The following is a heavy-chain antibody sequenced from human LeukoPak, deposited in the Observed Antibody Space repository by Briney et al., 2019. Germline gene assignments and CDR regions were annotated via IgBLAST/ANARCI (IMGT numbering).Heavy chain of an antibody. J-gene: IGHJ4*02. CDR2: IRYDGSNK. CDR3: ARDRLPYYDNSGETSPDY. V-gene: IGHV3-30*02. Sequence: GGSLRLSCAASGFTFSSYGIHWVRQAPGKGLEWVAFIRYDGSNKYHADSVKGRFTISRDNSKNTVYLQMNSLRAEDTAVYYCARDRLPYYDNSGETSPDYWGQGTLVTVSS. CDR1: GFTFSSYG. D-gene: IGHD3-22*01.